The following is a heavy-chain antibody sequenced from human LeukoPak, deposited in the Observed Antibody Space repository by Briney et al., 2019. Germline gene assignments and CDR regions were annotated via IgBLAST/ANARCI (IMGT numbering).Heavy chain of an antibody. D-gene: IGHD3-3*01. CDR3: ARNSLWGFGVALKGFDY. V-gene: IGHV1-3*01. CDR1: GYTFTNYA. Sequence: ASVTVSHKASGYTFTNYAMHLVRLAPGQSLEWMGWINACNGSTKYSQKFHGRVTITKDTSPSTAYMELSSLRSEDTAVYYCARNSLWGFGVALKGFDYWGQGTLVTVSS. CDR2: INACNGST. J-gene: IGHJ4*02.